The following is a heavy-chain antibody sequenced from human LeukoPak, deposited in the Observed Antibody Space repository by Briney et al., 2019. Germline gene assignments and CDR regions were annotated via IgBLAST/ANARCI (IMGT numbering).Heavy chain of an antibody. J-gene: IGHJ3*02. D-gene: IGHD1-26*01. CDR3: ARDLSGSPRSAFDI. CDR1: GYTFTSYG. V-gene: IGHV1-18*01. CDR2: ISAYNGNT. Sequence: GASVKVSCKASGYTFTSYGISWVRQAPGQGLEWMGWISAYNGNTNYAQKLQGRVTMTTDTSTSTAYMELRSLRSDDTAVYYCARDLSGSPRSAFDIWGQGTMVTVSS.